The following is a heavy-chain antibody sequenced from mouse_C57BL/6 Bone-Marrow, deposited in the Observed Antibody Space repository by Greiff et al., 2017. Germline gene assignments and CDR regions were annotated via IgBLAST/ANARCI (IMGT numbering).Heavy chain of an antibody. Sequence: QVQLQQSGAELARPGASVKLSCKASGYTFTSYGISWVKQRTGQGLEWIGEIYPRSGNTYYNEKFKGKATLTADKSSSTAYMELRSLTSEDSAVYFCAREGGTTGGFAYWGQGTLVTVSA. CDR1: GYTFTSYG. J-gene: IGHJ3*01. D-gene: IGHD1-1*01. CDR2: IYPRSGNT. CDR3: AREGGTTGGFAY. V-gene: IGHV1-81*01.